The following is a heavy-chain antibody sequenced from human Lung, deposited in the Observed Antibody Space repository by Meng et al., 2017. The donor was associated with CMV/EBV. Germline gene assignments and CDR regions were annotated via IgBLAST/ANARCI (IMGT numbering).Heavy chain of an antibody. Sequence: GEXXKISCKTSGYTFASHWIGWVRQLPGEDLEWMGMIHCGDSRTIYSPLFQGQVTISVDKSLNTAYLQWNSPQASDTAMYYCARHYAASWFGYWGQGTLVTVSS. V-gene: IGHV5-51*01. D-gene: IGHD2-2*01. CDR1: GYTFASHW. CDR3: ARHYAASWFGY. J-gene: IGHJ4*02. CDR2: IHCGDSRT.